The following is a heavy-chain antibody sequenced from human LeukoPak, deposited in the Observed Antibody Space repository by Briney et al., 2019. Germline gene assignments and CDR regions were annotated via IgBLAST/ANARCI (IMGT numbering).Heavy chain of an antibody. J-gene: IGHJ6*02. D-gene: IGHD3-10*01. CDR1: GGLISSCDYH. V-gene: IGHV4-30-4*01. Sequence: SETLSLTCTVCGGLISSCDYHWRGIPQPPGKGLEWIGYIYYSGSLFYNLSRKSRVPITEHTHKHQFSHKLRCGPAADTAVYYCASNVPRMGTGSGAQRNPLAVEQRDYGIDVWGQGTTVTVSS. CDR2: IYYSGSL. CDR3: ASNVPRMGTGSGAQRNPLAVEQRDYGIDV.